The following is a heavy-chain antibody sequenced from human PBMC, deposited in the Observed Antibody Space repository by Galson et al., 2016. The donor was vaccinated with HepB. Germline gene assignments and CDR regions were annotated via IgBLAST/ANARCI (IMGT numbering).Heavy chain of an antibody. V-gene: IGHV3-7*03. D-gene: IGHD1-14*01. Sequence: SLRLSCAASGFSFSAYWMSWVRQSLGKGLAWVANIKRDGSEKYYVDSVRGRFTISRDNARNSLYLQVNGLRADDTAVYYCARDRLTSVTRHWTGTTYSYYGMDVWGQGTTVTVSS. CDR2: IKRDGSEK. J-gene: IGHJ6*02. CDR3: ARDRLTSVTRHWTGTTYSYYGMDV. CDR1: GFSFSAYW.